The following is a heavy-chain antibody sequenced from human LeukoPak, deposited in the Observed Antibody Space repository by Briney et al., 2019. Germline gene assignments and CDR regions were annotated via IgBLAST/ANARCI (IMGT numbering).Heavy chain of an antibody. D-gene: IGHD1-1*01. CDR1: DYTFTNYG. CDR2: ISAYNGNI. V-gene: IGHV1-18*01. J-gene: IGHJ3*02. Sequence: ASVKVSCKASDYTFTNYGISWVRQAPGQGLEWMAWISAYNGNINYAQKLQGRVTMTTDTSTSTAYMELRSLRSDDTAVYYCARRGYKTGTPRDDAFDIWGQGTMVTVSS. CDR3: ARRGYKTGTPRDDAFDI.